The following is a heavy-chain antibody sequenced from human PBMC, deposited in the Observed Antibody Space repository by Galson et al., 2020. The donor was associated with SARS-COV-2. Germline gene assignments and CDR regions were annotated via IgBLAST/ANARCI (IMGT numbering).Heavy chain of an antibody. V-gene: IGHV1-46*01. J-gene: IGHJ4*02. Sequence: GESLKISCKASGYTFTSYYMHWVRQAPGQGLEWMGIINPSGGSTSYAQKFQGRVTMTRDTSTSTVYMELSSLRSGDTAVYYCARVVYYDILTGYYIPPYFDYWGQGTLVTVSS. D-gene: IGHD3-9*01. CDR3: ARVVYYDILTGYYIPPYFDY. CDR2: INPSGGST. CDR1: GYTFTSYY.